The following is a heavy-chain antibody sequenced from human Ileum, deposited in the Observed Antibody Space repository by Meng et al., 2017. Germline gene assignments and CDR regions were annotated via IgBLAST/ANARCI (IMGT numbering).Heavy chain of an antibody. J-gene: IGHJ1*01. CDR1: GSTFTDHW. CDR3: TNDRLNH. CDR2: INPDGSNP. V-gene: IGHV3-74*01. Sequence: EVERVEFGGGLAPPGGSLRLSCAASGSTFTDHWMHWVRQGPGKGLVWVSRINPDGSNPTYADSVKGRFTISRDNAKNTVYLQMNSLRAEDSALYYCTNDRLNHWGQGALVTVSS. D-gene: IGHD1-1*01.